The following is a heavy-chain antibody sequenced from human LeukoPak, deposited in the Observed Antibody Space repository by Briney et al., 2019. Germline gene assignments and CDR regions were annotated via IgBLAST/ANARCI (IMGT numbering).Heavy chain of an antibody. CDR2: INYSGST. CDR3: ARHGFRRQQQPAVWFDP. CDR1: GGSISSYY. J-gene: IGHJ5*02. D-gene: IGHD6-13*01. Sequence: SETLSLTCTVSGGSISSYYWSWIRQPPGKGLEWIGYINYSGSTNYNPSLKSRVTISVDTSKNQFSLKLSSVTAADTAVYYCARHGFRRQQQPAVWFDPWGQGTLDTVSS. V-gene: IGHV4-59*08.